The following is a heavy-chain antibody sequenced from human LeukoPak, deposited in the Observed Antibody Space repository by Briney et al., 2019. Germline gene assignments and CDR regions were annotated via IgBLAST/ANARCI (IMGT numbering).Heavy chain of an antibody. D-gene: IGHD3-16*01. J-gene: IGHJ6*03. V-gene: IGHV1-8*03. CDR3: ARRGSPSYYYYYMDV. CDR2: MNPNSGNT. Sequence: ASVKVSRKASGYTFTSYDINWVRQATGQGLEWMGWMNPNSGNTGYAQKFQGRVTITRNTSISTAYMELSSLRSEDTAVYYCARRGSPSYYYYYMDVWGKGTTVTVSS. CDR1: GYTFTSYD.